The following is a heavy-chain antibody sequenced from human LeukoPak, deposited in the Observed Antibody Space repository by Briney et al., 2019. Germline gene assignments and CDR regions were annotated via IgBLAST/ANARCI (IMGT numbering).Heavy chain of an antibody. CDR3: ASSYSSSWPFQH. Sequence: GGSLRLSCAASGFTFSSYGMHWVRQAPGEGLEWVAFIRYDGSNKYYADSVKGRFTISRDNSKNTLYLQMNSLRAEDTAVYYCASSYSSSWPFQHWGQGTLVTVSS. CDR2: IRYDGSNK. J-gene: IGHJ1*01. D-gene: IGHD6-13*01. CDR1: GFTFSSYG. V-gene: IGHV3-30*02.